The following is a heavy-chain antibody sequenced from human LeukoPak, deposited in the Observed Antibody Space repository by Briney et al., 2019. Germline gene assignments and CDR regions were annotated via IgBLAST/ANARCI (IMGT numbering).Heavy chain of an antibody. CDR1: GFTFSSYW. Sequence: GGSLRLSCAASGFTFSSYWMGWVRQAPGKGLEWVANIKQDGSEKYYVDSVKGRFTISRDNAKNSLYLQMNSLRAEDTAVYYCARDGIGIVTAYYFDYWGQGTLVTVSS. J-gene: IGHJ4*02. V-gene: IGHV3-7*01. D-gene: IGHD2/OR15-2a*01. CDR2: IKQDGSEK. CDR3: ARDGIGIVTAYYFDY.